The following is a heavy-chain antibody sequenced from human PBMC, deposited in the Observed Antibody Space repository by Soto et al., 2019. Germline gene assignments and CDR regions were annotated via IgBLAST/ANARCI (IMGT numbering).Heavy chain of an antibody. CDR1: GFTFSTYA. CDR2: INSDGRIT. J-gene: IGHJ4*02. CDR3: AKGRASDCPGCTQDY. V-gene: IGHV3-74*01. D-gene: IGHD2-21*02. Sequence: PGGSLRLSCAASGFTFSTYAMHWVRQVPGKGLVWVSRINSDGRITTYADSVKGRFTISRDNSKNTLYLQMNSLRAEDTAVYYCAKGRASDCPGCTQDYWGQGTLVTVSS.